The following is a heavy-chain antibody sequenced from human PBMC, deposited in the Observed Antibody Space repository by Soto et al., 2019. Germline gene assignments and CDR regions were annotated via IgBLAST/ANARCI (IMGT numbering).Heavy chain of an antibody. J-gene: IGHJ6*02. CDR1: RGSFSGYY. CDR2: INHSGRT. D-gene: IGHD2-2*01. Sequence: SETLSLTCAVYRGSFSGYYWSWIRQQPGKGLEWIGEINHSGRTNYNPSLKSRVTISVDTSKNQFSLKLSSVTAADTAVYYCARASGYCSSTSCSHYYYYYGMDVWGQGTTVTVSS. CDR3: ARASGYCSSTSCSHYYYYYGMDV. V-gene: IGHV4-34*01.